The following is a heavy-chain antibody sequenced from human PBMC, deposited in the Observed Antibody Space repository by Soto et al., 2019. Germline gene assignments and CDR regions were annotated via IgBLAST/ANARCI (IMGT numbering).Heavy chain of an antibody. D-gene: IGHD6-6*01. CDR2: IIPIFGTA. Sequence: QVQLVQSGAEVKKPGSSVKVSCKASGGTFSSYAISWVRQAPGQGLEWMGGIIPIFGTANYAQKFQGRVTITADESTSTAYMELSSLRYEDTAVYYCARRIAARPAPYYYYGMDVWGQGTTVTVSS. CDR3: ARRIAARPAPYYYYGMDV. J-gene: IGHJ6*02. CDR1: GGTFSSYA. V-gene: IGHV1-69*01.